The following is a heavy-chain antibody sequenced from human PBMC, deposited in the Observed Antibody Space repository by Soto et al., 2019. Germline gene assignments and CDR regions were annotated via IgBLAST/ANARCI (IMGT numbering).Heavy chain of an antibody. CDR3: ARDKKAGPYCYYGMDV. CDR1: GGTFSSYA. Sequence: SVKVSCKASGGTFSSYAISWVRQAPGQGLEWMGGIIPIFGTANYAQKFQGRVTITADESTSTAYMELSSLRSEDTAVYYCARDKKAGPYCYYGMDVWGQGTTVTVSS. D-gene: IGHD6-19*01. V-gene: IGHV1-69*13. J-gene: IGHJ6*02. CDR2: IIPIFGTA.